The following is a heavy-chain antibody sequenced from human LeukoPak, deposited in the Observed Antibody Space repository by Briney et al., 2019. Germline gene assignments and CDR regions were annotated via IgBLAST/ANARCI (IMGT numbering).Heavy chain of an antibody. CDR2: IGTAGDT. J-gene: IGHJ4*02. CDR3: ASSPAYSSSWYAIDN. CDR1: GFTFSNYD. Sequence: GGSLRLSCAASGFTFSNYDMHWVRQAAGKGLEWVSGIGTAGDTYYPASVKGRFTISRENAKSSLYLQINSLSAGDTAVYYCASSPAYSSSWYAIDNWGQGTLATVSS. V-gene: IGHV3-13*01. D-gene: IGHD6-13*01.